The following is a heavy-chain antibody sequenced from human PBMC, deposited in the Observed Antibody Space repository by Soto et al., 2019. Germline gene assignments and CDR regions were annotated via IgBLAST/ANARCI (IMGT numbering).Heavy chain of an antibody. CDR1: GGTFSSYA. V-gene: IGHV1-69*13. CDR3: AREALNVVVAGMGMDV. CDR2: IIPIFGTA. J-gene: IGHJ6*02. Sequence: GASVKVSCKASGGTFSSYAISWVRQAPGQGLEWMGGIIPIFGTANYAQKFQGRVTITADESTSTAYMELSSLRSEDTAVYYCAREALNVVVAGMGMDVWGQGTTVTVSS. D-gene: IGHD2-15*01.